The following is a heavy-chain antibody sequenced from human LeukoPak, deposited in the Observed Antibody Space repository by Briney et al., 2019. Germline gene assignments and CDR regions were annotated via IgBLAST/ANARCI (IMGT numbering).Heavy chain of an antibody. CDR3: ARVPATAGADY. V-gene: IGHV3-21*04. Sequence: PGGSLRLSCAASGFTFSSYSMNWVRQAPGKGLEWVSSISSSSSYIYYADSVKGRFTISRDNAKNSLYLQINSLRVDDTAVYYCARVPATAGADYWGQGTLVTVSS. J-gene: IGHJ4*02. CDR2: ISSSSSYI. CDR1: GFTFSSYS. D-gene: IGHD6-13*01.